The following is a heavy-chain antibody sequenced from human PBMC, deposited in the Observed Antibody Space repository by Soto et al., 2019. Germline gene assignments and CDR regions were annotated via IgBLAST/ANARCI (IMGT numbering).Heavy chain of an antibody. CDR2: ISGSVGST. CDR1: GFPFSNYA. J-gene: IGHJ4*02. CDR3: AKAGGAAGTVDYFDY. V-gene: IGHV3-23*01. Sequence: PGESLRLSCAASGFPFSNYAINWVRQSPGKGLGWVSVISGSVGSTDYADSVKGRFTITRDNSKNTLYLQMNSLRAEDTAVYYCAKAGGAAGTVDYFDYWGQGTLVTVSS. D-gene: IGHD6-13*01.